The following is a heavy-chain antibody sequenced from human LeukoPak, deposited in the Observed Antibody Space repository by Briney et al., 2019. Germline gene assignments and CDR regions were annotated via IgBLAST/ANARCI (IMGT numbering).Heavy chain of an antibody. Sequence: SETLSLTCAVYSGSFSGYYWSWIRQPPGKGLEWIGEINHSGSTNYNPSLKSRLTISVDTSKSQFSLKLSSVTAADTAVYYCAREGGFYRPLDYSGQGTLVTVSS. J-gene: IGHJ4*02. CDR2: INHSGST. CDR1: SGSFSGYY. V-gene: IGHV4-34*01. D-gene: IGHD6-25*01. CDR3: AREGGFYRPLDY.